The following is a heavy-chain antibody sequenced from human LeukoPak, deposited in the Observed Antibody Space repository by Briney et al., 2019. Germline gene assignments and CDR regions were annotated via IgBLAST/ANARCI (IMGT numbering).Heavy chain of an antibody. Sequence: SETLSLTCTVSGYSISSGYYWGWIRQPPGKGLEWIGSIYHSGSTYYNPSLKSRVTISVDTSKNPFSLKLSSVTAADTAVYYCARVNRLVKTTDYWGQGTLVTVSS. CDR2: IYHSGST. D-gene: IGHD6-19*01. J-gene: IGHJ4*02. CDR1: GYSISSGYY. CDR3: ARVNRLVKTTDY. V-gene: IGHV4-38-2*02.